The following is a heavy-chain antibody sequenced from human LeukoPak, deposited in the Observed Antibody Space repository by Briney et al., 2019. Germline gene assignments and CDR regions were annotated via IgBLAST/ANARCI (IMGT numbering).Heavy chain of an antibody. D-gene: IGHD6-13*01. CDR1: GFTLNSYI. CDR2: IRYDGSNK. V-gene: IGHV3-30*02. Sequence: GGSLRLSCEASGFTLNSYIMHWVRQAPGKGLEWVAFIRYDGSNKYYANSVKGRFTISRDNSKNTLYLQMNSLRAEDTAVYYCAKEYSSSWDDYYYYMDVWGKGTTVTISS. CDR3: AKEYSSSWDDYYYYMDV. J-gene: IGHJ6*03.